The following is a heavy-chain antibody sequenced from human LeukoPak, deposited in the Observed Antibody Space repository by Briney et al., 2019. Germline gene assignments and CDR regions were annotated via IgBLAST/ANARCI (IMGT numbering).Heavy chain of an antibody. CDR1: GYSFTSYW. V-gene: IGHV5-51*01. CDR2: IYPGDSDT. D-gene: IGHD6-6*01. J-gene: IGHJ4*02. Sequence: GESLKISCKGSGYSFTSYWIGWVRQMPGKGLEWMGIIYPGDSDTRYSPSFQGQVTISADKSISTAYLQWGSLKASDTAMYYCARVGYSSSSFYSFYFDYWGQGTLVTVSS. CDR3: ARVGYSSSSFYSFYFDY.